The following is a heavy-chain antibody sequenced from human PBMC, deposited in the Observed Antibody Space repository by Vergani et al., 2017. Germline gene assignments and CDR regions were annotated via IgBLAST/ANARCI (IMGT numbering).Heavy chain of an antibody. D-gene: IGHD6-6*01. CDR2: IIPIFGTA. Sequence: QVQLVQSGAVVKKPGSSVKVSCKASGGTFSSYDISWVRQAPGQGLEWMGGIIPIFGTANYAQKFQGRVTITADESTSTAYMELSSLRSEDTAVYYCARADSSSYPFDYWGQGTLVTVSS. J-gene: IGHJ4*02. CDR1: GGTFSSYD. CDR3: ARADSSSYPFDY. V-gene: IGHV1-69*01.